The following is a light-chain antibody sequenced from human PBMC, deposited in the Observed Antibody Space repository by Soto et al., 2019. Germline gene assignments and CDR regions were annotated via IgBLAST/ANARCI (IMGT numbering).Light chain of an antibody. CDR1: QSVTNNY. V-gene: IGKV3-20*01. CDR3: QQYSDAPRT. CDR2: GAS. Sequence: EIVLTQSPGTLSLSPGKRATLSCGASQSVTNNYLAWYQHKPGQAPRLLIYGASSRATGIPDRFSGSGSGTDFTLTISRLEPEDFAVYYCQQYSDAPRTFGQGTKVEI. J-gene: IGKJ1*01.